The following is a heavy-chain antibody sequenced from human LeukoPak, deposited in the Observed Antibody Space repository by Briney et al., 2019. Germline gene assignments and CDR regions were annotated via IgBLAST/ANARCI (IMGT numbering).Heavy chain of an antibody. V-gene: IGHV1-69*01. CDR2: IIPIFGTA. D-gene: IGHD3-3*01. CDR1: GGTFSSYA. Sequence: SVKVSCKASGGTFSSYAISWVRQAPGQGLEWMGGIIPIFGTANYAQKFQGRVTITADESTSTAYMELSSLRSGGTAVYLFARDLIETIFGVVIIGGWFDPWGQGTLGTVSS. J-gene: IGHJ5*02. CDR3: ARDLIETIFGVVIIGGWFDP.